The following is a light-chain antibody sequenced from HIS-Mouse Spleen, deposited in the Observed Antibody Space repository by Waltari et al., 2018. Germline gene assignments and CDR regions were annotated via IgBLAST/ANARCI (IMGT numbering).Light chain of an antibody. CDR2: KAS. CDR3: QQYNSYPFT. Sequence: DIQMTQSPSTLSASVGDRLTITCRASQSISSLLAWYQQKPGKAPKLLIYKASSLESGVPSRFSGSGSGTEFTLTISRLQPDDFATYYCQQYNSYPFTFGPGTKVDIK. V-gene: IGKV1-5*03. J-gene: IGKJ3*01. CDR1: QSISSL.